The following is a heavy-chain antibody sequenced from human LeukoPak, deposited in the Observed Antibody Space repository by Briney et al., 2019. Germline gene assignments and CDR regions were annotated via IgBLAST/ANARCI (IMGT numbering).Heavy chain of an antibody. D-gene: IGHD5-24*01. CDR2: IRSKASGGTT. V-gene: IGHV3-49*04. CDR1: GFTFGDYA. Sequence: GGSLRLSCTASGFTFGDYAMSWVRQAPGKGLEWVGFIRSKASGGTTEYAASAKGRFTISRDDSKTIAYLQMNVLQTEDTAVYYCTREDGYNRRFDYWGQGTLVTVSS. J-gene: IGHJ4*02. CDR3: TREDGYNRRFDY.